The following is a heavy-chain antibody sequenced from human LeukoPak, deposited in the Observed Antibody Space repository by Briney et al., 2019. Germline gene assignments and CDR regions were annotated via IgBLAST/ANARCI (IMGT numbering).Heavy chain of an antibody. J-gene: IGHJ2*01. Sequence: SETLSLTCTVSGGSFSSYYWTWIRQPAGKGLEWIGRIYNSGTTNYSPSLESRVTMSLDTSKNRFSLSLSSVTAADTAVYYCARDRLGATGHWRIDVWGRGALVTVSS. D-gene: IGHD1-26*01. CDR3: ARDRLGATGHWRIDV. CDR2: IYNSGTT. V-gene: IGHV4-4*07. CDR1: GGSFSSYY.